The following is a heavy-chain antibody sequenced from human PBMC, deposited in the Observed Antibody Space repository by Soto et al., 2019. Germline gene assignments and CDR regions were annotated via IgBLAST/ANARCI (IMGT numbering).Heavy chain of an antibody. Sequence: QVQLVQSGAEVKKPGSSVKVSCKASGGTFSSYAISWVRQAPGQGLEWMGGIIPIFGTANYAQKFQGRVTITADKSTSTAYMELSSLRSEDTAVYYCARGAGVVVAAEYYYGMDVWGQGTTVTVSS. CDR1: GGTFSSYA. V-gene: IGHV1-69*06. CDR2: IIPIFGTA. D-gene: IGHD2-15*01. J-gene: IGHJ6*02. CDR3: ARGAGVVVAAEYYYGMDV.